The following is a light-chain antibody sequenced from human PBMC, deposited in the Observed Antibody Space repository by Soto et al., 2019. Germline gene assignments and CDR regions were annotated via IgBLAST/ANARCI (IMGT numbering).Light chain of an antibody. J-gene: IGLJ1*01. Sequence: QSVLTQPPSVSGAPGQGVTISCTGSSFNIGANYDVHWYQHLPGTGPKLLIYANFFRPSGVPDRVSASKSGSSASLAITGLQAEDEADYYCQSYDARLSAYVFGTGTKVTVL. CDR3: QSYDARLSAYV. V-gene: IGLV1-40*01. CDR2: ANF. CDR1: SFNIGANYD.